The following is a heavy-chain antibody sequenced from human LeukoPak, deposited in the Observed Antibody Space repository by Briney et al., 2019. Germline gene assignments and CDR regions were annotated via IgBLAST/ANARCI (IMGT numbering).Heavy chain of an antibody. CDR2: IYNDGST. J-gene: IGHJ4*02. CDR3: ARDSAFSDYAN. CDR1: GFTVSSDY. V-gene: IGHV3-66*01. D-gene: IGHD4-17*01. Sequence: GGSLRLSCLASGFTVSSDYMSWVRQAPGKGLEWVSIIYNDGSTYYANSVKGRFTISRDNSKHTLYLQMNSLRADDTAIYYCARDSAFSDYANWGQGTLVTISS.